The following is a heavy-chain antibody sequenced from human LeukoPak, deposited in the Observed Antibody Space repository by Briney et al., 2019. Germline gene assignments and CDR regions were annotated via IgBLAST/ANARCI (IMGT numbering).Heavy chain of an antibody. V-gene: IGHV3-21*01. J-gene: IGHJ4*02. CDR1: GLTFRSYS. D-gene: IGHD3-22*01. Sequence: GGSLRLSCAASGLTFRSYSMNWVRQAPGKGLEWVSYISISSRYIYYADSLKGRFTISRDNAKSSLYLQMSSLRDEDTAVYYCASAGYYERSGYTYYFHYWGQGTVVTVSS. CDR3: ASAGYYERSGYTYYFHY. CDR2: ISISSRYI.